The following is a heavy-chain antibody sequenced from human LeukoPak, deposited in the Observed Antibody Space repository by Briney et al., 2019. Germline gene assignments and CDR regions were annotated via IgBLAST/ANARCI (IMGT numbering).Heavy chain of an antibody. D-gene: IGHD2-2*02. CDR2: INPNSGGT. Sequence: ASVKVSCKASGYTFSDYYMHWVRQAPGQGLEWMGLINPNSGGTKYAQKFQGRVTMNRDTSINTAYMELTGLSSDDTAVYYCARGRGRYCSSTACYSLGYWGQGTLVTVSS. V-gene: IGHV1-2*02. J-gene: IGHJ4*02. CDR1: GYTFSDYY. CDR3: ARGRGRYCSSTACYSLGY.